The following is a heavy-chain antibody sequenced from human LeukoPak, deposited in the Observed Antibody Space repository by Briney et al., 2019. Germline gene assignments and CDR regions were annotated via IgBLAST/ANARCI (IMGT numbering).Heavy chain of an antibody. CDR3: AKVGNDYYYGMDV. D-gene: IGHD7-27*01. V-gene: IGHV3-30*18. Sequence: GRSLRLSCAASGFTFSSYGMHWVRQAPGKGLEWVAVISYDGSNKYYADSVKGRFTISRDNSKNTLYLQMNSLRAGDTAVYYCAKVGNDYYYGMDVWGQGTTVTVSS. CDR1: GFTFSSYG. J-gene: IGHJ6*02. CDR2: ISYDGSNK.